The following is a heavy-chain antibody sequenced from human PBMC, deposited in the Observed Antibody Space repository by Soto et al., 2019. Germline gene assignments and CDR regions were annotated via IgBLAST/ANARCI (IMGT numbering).Heavy chain of an antibody. CDR1: GFTFSSYG. CDR2: ISYDGSNK. CDR3: ARIDWGPFDY. V-gene: IGHV3-30*03. Sequence: LRLSCAASGFTFSSYGMHWVRQSPGKGLEWVAVISYDGSNKYYADSVKGRFTISRDNSKNTLYLQMNSLRAEDKAVYYCARIDWGPFDYWGQGTLVTVSS. J-gene: IGHJ4*02. D-gene: IGHD7-27*01.